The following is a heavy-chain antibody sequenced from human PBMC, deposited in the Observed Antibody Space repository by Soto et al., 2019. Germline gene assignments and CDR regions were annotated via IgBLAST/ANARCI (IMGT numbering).Heavy chain of an antibody. Sequence: GGSLRLSCAASGFTFSSYGMHWVRQAPGKGLEWVAVIWYDGSNKYYADSVKGRFTISRDNSKNTLYLQMNSLRAEDTAVYYCARGLSLSRIAAAYLAYYYGMDVWGQGTTVTVSS. CDR3: ARGLSLSRIAAAYLAYYYGMDV. CDR1: GFTFSSYG. CDR2: IWYDGSNK. J-gene: IGHJ6*02. D-gene: IGHD6-13*01. V-gene: IGHV3-33*01.